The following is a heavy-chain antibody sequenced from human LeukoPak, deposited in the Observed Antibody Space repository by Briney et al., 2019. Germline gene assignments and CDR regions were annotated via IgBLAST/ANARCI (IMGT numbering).Heavy chain of an antibody. V-gene: IGHV1-2*02. CDR3: ARVAYYYDSAGLYLNYFYGMDV. J-gene: IGHJ6*02. D-gene: IGHD3-22*01. CDR1: GYTFTDYY. CDR2: INPNSGGI. Sequence: ASVKVSCKASGYTFTDYYMYWVRQAPGQGLEWMGWINPNSGGIDPAQKFQGRVTMTRDTSISTAYMELSSLRSEDTAMYYCARVAYYYDSAGLYLNYFYGMDVWGQGTTVTVSS.